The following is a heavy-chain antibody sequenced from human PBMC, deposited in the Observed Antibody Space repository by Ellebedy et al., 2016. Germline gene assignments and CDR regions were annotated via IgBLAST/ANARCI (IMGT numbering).Heavy chain of an antibody. V-gene: IGHV4-34*01. CDR2: INHSGST. D-gene: IGHD3-3*01. J-gene: IGHJ5*02. CDR3: ARGLRFLEWLFYNSNWFDP. CDR1: GGSFSGYY. Sequence: SETLSLTXAVYGGSFSGYYWSWIRQPPGKGLEWIGEINHSGSTNYNPSLKSRVTISVDTSKNQFSLKLSSVTAADTAVYYCARGLRFLEWLFYNSNWFDPWGQGTLVTVSS.